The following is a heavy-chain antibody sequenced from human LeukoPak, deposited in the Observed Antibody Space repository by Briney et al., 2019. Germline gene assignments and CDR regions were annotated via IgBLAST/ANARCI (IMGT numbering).Heavy chain of an antibody. J-gene: IGHJ5*02. CDR3: AREGGIAARLVGWFDP. D-gene: IGHD6-6*01. Sequence: RASVKVSCKASGYTFTSYGISWVRQAPGQGLEWMGWISAHNGNTNYAQKLQGRVTMTTDTSTSTAYMELRSLRSDDTAVYYCAREGGIAARLVGWFDPWGQGTLVTVSS. V-gene: IGHV1-18*04. CDR1: GYTFTSYG. CDR2: ISAHNGNT.